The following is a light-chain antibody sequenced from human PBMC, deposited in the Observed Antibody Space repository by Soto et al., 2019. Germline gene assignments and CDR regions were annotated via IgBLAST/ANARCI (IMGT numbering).Light chain of an antibody. CDR3: SSYTSNNTLI. J-gene: IGLJ2*01. CDR1: SSDVGGYNY. CDR2: DVT. Sequence: QSALTQPASVSGSPGQSITISCTGTSSDVGGYNYVSWYQQHPGKAPKLMVFDVTHRPSGVSNRFSGPKSGNRASLTISGLQAEDEADYYCSSYTSNNTLIFGGGTKLTVL. V-gene: IGLV2-14*01.